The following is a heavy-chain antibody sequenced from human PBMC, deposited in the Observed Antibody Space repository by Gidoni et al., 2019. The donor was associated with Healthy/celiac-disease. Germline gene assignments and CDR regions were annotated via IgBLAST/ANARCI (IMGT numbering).Heavy chain of an antibody. V-gene: IGHV3-21*01. CDR1: GFTFSSNS. CDR2: ISSSISYI. J-gene: IGHJ4*02. CDR3: ARGNGSSCYYFDY. D-gene: IGHD6-13*01. Sequence: EVQLVAPRGGLVKPGGSLRLSCAASGFTFSSNSINWVRQAPGKGLEWFSSISSSISYIYYAASGKGLFPISRDNAKNSLFLQMNSLRAEDTALYYCARGNGSSCYYFDYWGQGTLVTVSS.